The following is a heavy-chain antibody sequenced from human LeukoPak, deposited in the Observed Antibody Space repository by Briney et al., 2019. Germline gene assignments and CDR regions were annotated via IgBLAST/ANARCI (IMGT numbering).Heavy chain of an antibody. CDR1: GGSFSGYY. Sequence: SETLSLTCAVYGGSFSGYYWSWIRQPPGKGLEWIGEINHSGSTNYNPSLKSRVTISVDTSKNQFSLKLSSVTAADTAVYYCAREWELQYYYYGMDVWGQGTTVTVSS. D-gene: IGHD1-26*01. J-gene: IGHJ6*02. CDR2: INHSGST. CDR3: AREWELQYYYYGMDV. V-gene: IGHV4-34*01.